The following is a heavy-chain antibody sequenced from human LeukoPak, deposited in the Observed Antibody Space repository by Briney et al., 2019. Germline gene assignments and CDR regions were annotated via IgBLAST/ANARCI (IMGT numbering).Heavy chain of an antibody. V-gene: IGHV4-59*01. CDR3: AREEVVAAMGAFDI. J-gene: IGHJ3*02. D-gene: IGHD2-15*01. Sequence: SETLSLTCTVSGGSISSYYWSWIRQPPGKGLEWIGYIYYSGSTNYNPSLKSRVTISVDTSKNQFSLKLSSVTAAGTAVYYCAREEVVAAMGAFDIWGQGTMVTVSS. CDR2: IYYSGST. CDR1: GGSISSYY.